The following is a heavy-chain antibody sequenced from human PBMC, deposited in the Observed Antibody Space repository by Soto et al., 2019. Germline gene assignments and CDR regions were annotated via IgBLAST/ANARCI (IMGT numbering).Heavy chain of an antibody. CDR2: MNPNSGNT. V-gene: IGHV1-8*01. CDR1: GYTFTSYD. J-gene: IGHJ4*02. D-gene: IGHD4-17*01. CDR3: ARSTNDYGDRH. Sequence: QVQLVQSGAEVKKPGASVKVSCKASGYTFTSYDINWVRQATGQGLEWMGWMNPNSGNTGYAQKFQGRITMTRNTSISTAYKEMSSLRSEDTAVYYCARSTNDYGDRHWGQRPLVTVSS.